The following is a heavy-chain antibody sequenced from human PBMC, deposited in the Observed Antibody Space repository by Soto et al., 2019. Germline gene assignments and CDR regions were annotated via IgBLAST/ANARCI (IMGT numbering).Heavy chain of an antibody. D-gene: IGHD2-15*01. J-gene: IGHJ6*02. CDR3: ARFWGAGGFEKGGMDV. Sequence: QVQLVESGGGVVQPGRSLRLSCAASGFTFSSYAMHWVRQAPGKGLEWVAVISYDGSNKYYADSVKGRFTISRDKSKNTLKLQRNSLTAEDTAVYYCARFWGAGGFEKGGMDVWGQGTTGTVSS. CDR1: GFTFSSYA. CDR2: ISYDGSNK. V-gene: IGHV3-30-3*01.